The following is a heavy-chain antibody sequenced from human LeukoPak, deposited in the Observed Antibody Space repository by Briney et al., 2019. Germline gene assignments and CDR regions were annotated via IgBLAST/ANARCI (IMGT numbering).Heavy chain of an antibody. CDR1: GFTFSSYW. CDR3: ARDGGSYYGSGSYYNFDWFDP. J-gene: IGHJ5*02. Sequence: PGGSLRLSCAASGFTFSSYWMHWVRQAPGKGLVWVSRINSDGSSTSYADSVEGRFTISRDNAKNTLYLQMNSLRAEDTAVYYCARDGGSYYGSGSYYNFDWFDPWGQGTLVTVSS. CDR2: INSDGSST. V-gene: IGHV3-74*01. D-gene: IGHD3-10*01.